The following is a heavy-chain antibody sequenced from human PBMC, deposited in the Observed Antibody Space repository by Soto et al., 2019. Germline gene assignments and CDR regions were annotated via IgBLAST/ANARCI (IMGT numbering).Heavy chain of an antibody. CDR1: GFTVSGNS. D-gene: IGHD3-10*01. CDR2: IYAGGSR. V-gene: IGHV3-66*01. CDR3: GRVPFGGNWFDP. Sequence: GGSLRLSCGASGFTVSGNSLSWVPQAPGKGLEWVSVIYAGGSRYYADSVKGRFTISRDISKNTQYLQTDSLRAEDTAVYYCGRVPFGGNWFDPWGQGTLVTVSS. J-gene: IGHJ5*02.